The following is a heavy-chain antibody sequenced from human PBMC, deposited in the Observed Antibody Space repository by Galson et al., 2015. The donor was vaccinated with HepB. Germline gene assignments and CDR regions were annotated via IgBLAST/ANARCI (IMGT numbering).Heavy chain of an antibody. J-gene: IGHJ4*02. CDR2: ISSSGSTI. D-gene: IGHD6-19*01. V-gene: IGHV3-48*03. CDR1: GFTFSSYE. CDR3: ARERYSSGLDY. Sequence: SLRLSCAASGFTFSSYEMNWVRQAPGKGLEWVSYISSSGSTIYYADSVKGRFTISRDNAKNSLYLQMNSLRAEDTAVYYYARERYSSGLDYWGQGTLVTVSS.